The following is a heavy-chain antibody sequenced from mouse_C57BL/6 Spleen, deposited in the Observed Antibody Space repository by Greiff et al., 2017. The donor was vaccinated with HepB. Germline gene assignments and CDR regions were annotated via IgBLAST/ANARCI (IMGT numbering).Heavy chain of an antibody. D-gene: IGHD1-1*01. Sequence: VQLQQSGPELVKPGASVKISCKASGYAFSSSWMNWVKQRPGKGLEWIGRIYPGDGDTNYNGKFKGKATLTADKSSSTAYMQLSSLTSEDSAVYFWARTTEGAMDYWGQGTSVTVSS. CDR2: IYPGDGDT. V-gene: IGHV1-82*01. CDR3: ARTTEGAMDY. CDR1: GYAFSSSW. J-gene: IGHJ4*01.